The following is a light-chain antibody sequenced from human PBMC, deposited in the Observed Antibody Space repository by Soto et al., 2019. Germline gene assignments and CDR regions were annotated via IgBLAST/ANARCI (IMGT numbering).Light chain of an antibody. CDR1: SSDVGGYNY. Sequence: QSVLTQPPSASGSPGQSVTISCTGTSSDVGGYNYVSWYQQHPGKAPKLMIYEVSKRPSGVPDRFSGSKSGNTASLTVSGLQAEDEADYYCSPYAGSNNPVVFGGGTKLTVL. J-gene: IGLJ2*01. CDR3: SPYAGSNNPVV. V-gene: IGLV2-8*01. CDR2: EVS.